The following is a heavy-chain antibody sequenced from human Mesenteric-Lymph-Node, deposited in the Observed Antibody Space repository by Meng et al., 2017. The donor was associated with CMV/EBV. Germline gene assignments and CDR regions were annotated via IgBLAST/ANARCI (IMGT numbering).Heavy chain of an antibody. Sequence: GGSLRLSCAASGFTFSSYSMNWVRQAPGKGLEWVSYISSSSSTIYYADSVKGRFTISRDNAKNSLYLQMNSLRAEDTAVYYCARERYYDFWSGYYYYYYGMDVWGQGTTVTVSS. D-gene: IGHD3-3*01. J-gene: IGHJ6*02. CDR1: GFTFSSYS. CDR2: ISSSSSTI. V-gene: IGHV3-48*04. CDR3: ARERYYDFWSGYYYYYYGMDV.